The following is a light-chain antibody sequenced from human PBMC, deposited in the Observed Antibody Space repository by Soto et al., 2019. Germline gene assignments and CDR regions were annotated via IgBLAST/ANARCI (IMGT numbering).Light chain of an antibody. J-gene: IGLJ1*01. Sequence: QSALTQPASVSGSPGQSVAISCTGTSSDVGAYNYVSWYQQHPGKAPKLLLSEVSNRPSGVSDRFSGSKSGNTASLTISGLQAEDEADYYCSSLTTSFTYVLGTGTKLTVL. CDR1: SSDVGAYNY. V-gene: IGLV2-14*01. CDR3: SSLTTSFTYV. CDR2: EVS.